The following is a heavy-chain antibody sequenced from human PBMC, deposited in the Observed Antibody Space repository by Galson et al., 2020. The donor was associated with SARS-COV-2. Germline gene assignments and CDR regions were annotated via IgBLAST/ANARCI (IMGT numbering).Heavy chain of an antibody. CDR3: ARGEAGCSSTSCYYYMDV. J-gene: IGHJ6*03. V-gene: IGHV4-34*01. D-gene: IGHD2-2*01. CDR1: GGSFSGFY. Sequence: SETLSLTCAVYGGSFSGFYWTWIRQPPGKGLEWIGEINHSGSINYNPSLKSRVAISVDTSKNQFSLQLSSVTAADTAVYYCARGEAGCSSTSCYYYMDVWDKGTMVTVSS. CDR2: INHSGSI.